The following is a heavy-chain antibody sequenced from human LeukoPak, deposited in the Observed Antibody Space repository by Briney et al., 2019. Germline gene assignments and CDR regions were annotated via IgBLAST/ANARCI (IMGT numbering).Heavy chain of an antibody. CDR1: GFTFSSYS. CDR3: ARAKVFDAEYFQH. Sequence: PGGSLGLSCAASGFTFSSYSMNWVRQAPGKGLEWVSSISSSSSYIYYADSVKGRFTISRDNAKNSLYLQMNSLRAEDTAVYYCARAKVFDAEYFQHWGQGTLVTVSS. CDR2: ISSSSSYI. D-gene: IGHD3-10*02. V-gene: IGHV3-21*01. J-gene: IGHJ1*01.